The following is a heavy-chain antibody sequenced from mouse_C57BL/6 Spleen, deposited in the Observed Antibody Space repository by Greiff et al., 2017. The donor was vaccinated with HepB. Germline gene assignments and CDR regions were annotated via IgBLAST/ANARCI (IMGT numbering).Heavy chain of an antibody. CDR1: GYTFTSYW. J-gene: IGHJ2*01. D-gene: IGHD2-1*01. V-gene: IGHV1-64*01. CDR3: ARSYGNYDFDY. Sequence: QVQLQQPGAELVMPGASVKLSCKASGYTFTSYWMHWVKQRPGQGLEWIGMIHPNSGSTNYNEKFKSKATLTVDKSSSTAYMQLSSLTSEDSAVYYCARSYGNYDFDYWGQGTTLTVSS. CDR2: IHPNSGST.